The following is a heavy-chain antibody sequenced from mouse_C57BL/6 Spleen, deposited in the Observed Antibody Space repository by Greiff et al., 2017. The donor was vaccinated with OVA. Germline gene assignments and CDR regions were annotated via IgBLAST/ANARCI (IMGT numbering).Heavy chain of an antibody. J-gene: IGHJ3*01. CDR2: ISYDGSN. CDR3: ARGGDYDPLAY. Sequence: EVQLVESGPGLVKPSQSLSLTCSVTGYSITSGYYWNWIRQFPGNKLEWMGYISYDGSNNYNPSLKNRISITRDTSKNQFFLKLNSVTTEDTATYYCARGGDYDPLAYWGQGTLVTVSA. CDR1: GYSITSGYY. V-gene: IGHV3-6*01. D-gene: IGHD2-4*01.